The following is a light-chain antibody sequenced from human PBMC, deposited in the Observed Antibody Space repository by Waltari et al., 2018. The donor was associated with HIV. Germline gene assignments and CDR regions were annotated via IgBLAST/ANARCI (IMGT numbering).Light chain of an antibody. V-gene: IGLV1-40*01. CDR1: SSNFGAGYD. Sequence: QSVLTQPPSMSGAPGQRVTISCTGSSSNFGAGYDVHWYQQLPRATPRLLIYGNIYRPSGVPDRFSGSRSGTSASLAITGLQAGDEADYYCQSYDTSLGVVVFGGGTRLTVL. CDR3: QSYDTSLGVVV. J-gene: IGLJ2*01. CDR2: GNI.